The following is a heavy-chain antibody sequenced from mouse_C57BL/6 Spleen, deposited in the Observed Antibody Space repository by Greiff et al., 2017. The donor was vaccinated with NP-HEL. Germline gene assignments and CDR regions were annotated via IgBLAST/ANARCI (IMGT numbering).Heavy chain of an antibody. D-gene: IGHD2-4*01. Sequence: EVQGVESGAELVRPGASVKLSCTASGFNIKDDYMHWVKQRPEQGLEWIGWIDPENGDTEYASKFQGKATITADTSSNTAYLQLSSLTSEDTAVYYCTTSLYYDYGDYWGQGTTLTVSS. CDR2: IDPENGDT. V-gene: IGHV14-4*01. CDR1: GFNIKDDY. CDR3: TTSLYYDYGDY. J-gene: IGHJ2*01.